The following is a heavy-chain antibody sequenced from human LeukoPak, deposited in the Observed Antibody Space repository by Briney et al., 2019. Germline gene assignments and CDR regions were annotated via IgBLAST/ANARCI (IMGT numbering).Heavy chain of an antibody. D-gene: IGHD3-9*01. CDR2: IWYDGSNK. CDR1: GFTFSSYG. V-gene: IGHV3-33*01. Sequence: PGGSLRLSCAASGFTFSSYGMHWVRQAPGKGLEWVAVIWYDGSNKCYADSVKGRFTISRDNSKNTLYLQMNSLRAEDTAVYYCASFDLGVYWGQGTLVTVSS. J-gene: IGHJ4*02. CDR3: ASFDLGVY.